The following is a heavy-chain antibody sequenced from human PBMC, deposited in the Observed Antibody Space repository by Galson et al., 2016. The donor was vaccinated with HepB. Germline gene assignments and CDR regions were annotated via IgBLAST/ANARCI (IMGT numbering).Heavy chain of an antibody. J-gene: IGHJ4*02. V-gene: IGHV3-74*01. CDR3: ARDGGLGTPFDC. CDR2: IRND. D-gene: IGHD1-7*01. Sequence: SLRLSCAASGFTFSDYWIHWVRRAPGKGLEWVSRIRNDETTSVNGRFTVSRDNAKNTLYLEMNSLRPEDTAVYYCARDGGLGTPFDCWGQGTLVTVSS. CDR1: GFTFSDYW.